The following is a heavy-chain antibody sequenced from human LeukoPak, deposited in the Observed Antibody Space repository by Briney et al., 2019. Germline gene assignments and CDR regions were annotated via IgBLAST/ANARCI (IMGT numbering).Heavy chain of an antibody. CDR2: ISGSGGST. V-gene: IGHV3-23*01. D-gene: IGHD3-22*01. Sequence: GGSLRLSCAASGFTFSSYAMSWVRQAPGKGLEGVSGISGSGGSTFYADSVKGRFTISRDNSKNTLYLQMNSLRAEDTAVYYCAKDYDSSGYYFRWFDPWGQGTLVTVSS. CDR1: GFTFSSYA. CDR3: AKDYDSSGYYFRWFDP. J-gene: IGHJ5*02.